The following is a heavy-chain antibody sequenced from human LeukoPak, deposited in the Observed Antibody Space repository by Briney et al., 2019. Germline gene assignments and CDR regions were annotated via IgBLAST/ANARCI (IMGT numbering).Heavy chain of an antibody. CDR1: GFTVSSNY. J-gene: IGHJ4*02. CDR3: ARDWSHRCFDY. CDR2: IYSGGST. D-gene: IGHD3-3*01. Sequence: AGSLTLSCAASGFTVSSNYMSWVRQAPGKGLEWVSVIYSGGSTYYADSVKGRFTISRDNSKNTLYLQMNSLRAEDTAVYYCARDWSHRCFDYWGQETLVTVSS. V-gene: IGHV3-53*01.